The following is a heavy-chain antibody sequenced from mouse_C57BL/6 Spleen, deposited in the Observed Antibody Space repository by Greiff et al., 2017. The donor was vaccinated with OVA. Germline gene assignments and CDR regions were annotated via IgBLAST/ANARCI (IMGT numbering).Heavy chain of an antibody. Sequence: VQLKESGAELVRPGASVTLSCKASGYTFTDYEMHWVKQTPVHGLEWIGAIDPETGGTAYNQKFKGKAILTADKSSSTAYMELRSLTSADSAVYYCTYYSYYFDYWGQGTTLTVSS. D-gene: IGHD2-12*01. CDR3: TYYSYYFDY. CDR2: IDPETGGT. CDR1: GYTFTDYE. V-gene: IGHV1-15*01. J-gene: IGHJ2*01.